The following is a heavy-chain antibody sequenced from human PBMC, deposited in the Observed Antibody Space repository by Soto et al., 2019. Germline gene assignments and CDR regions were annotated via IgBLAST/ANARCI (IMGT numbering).Heavy chain of an antibody. CDR1: GGTFSSYG. Sequence: QVQLVQSGAEVKKPGSSVNVSCKASGGTFSSYGISWVRQAPGQGLEWMGGIITRLGRAKYAQKFQARVTITADEATRAAYMELTSLRSEDTAVFYCARDRGGGCSGGRCYPGEEMDVWGQGTTVTVSS. J-gene: IGHJ6*02. CDR2: IITRLGRA. CDR3: ARDRGGGCSGGRCYPGEEMDV. D-gene: IGHD2-15*01. V-gene: IGHV1-69*01.